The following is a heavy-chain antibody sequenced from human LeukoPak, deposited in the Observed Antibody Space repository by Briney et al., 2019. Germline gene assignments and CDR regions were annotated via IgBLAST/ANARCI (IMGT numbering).Heavy chain of an antibody. CDR2: ISGSGGST. V-gene: IGHV3-23*01. CDR1: GFTFSSYP. J-gene: IGHJ4*02. CDR3: AKVYCGGDCYSPSGYFDY. Sequence: GGSLRLSCAASGFTFSSYPMSWVRQAPGKGLEWVSAISGSGGSTYYADSVKGRFIISRDNSKNTLYLQMNSLRAEDTAVYYCAKVYCGGDCYSPSGYFDYWGQGTLVTVSS. D-gene: IGHD2-21*02.